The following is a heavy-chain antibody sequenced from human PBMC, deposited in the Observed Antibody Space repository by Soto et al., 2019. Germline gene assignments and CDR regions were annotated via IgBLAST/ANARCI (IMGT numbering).Heavy chain of an antibody. CDR1: GFSFNNYA. D-gene: IGHD3-22*01. J-gene: IGHJ4*02. CDR2: ISGGGTGT. Sequence: PSETLSLSCAVSGFSFNNYAMNWVRLAPGKGLEWVASISGGGTGTYSADAVRGRFTISSDKSRNTVYLQMSSLRAEDTAVYYCAKGHYYDNVGNWVANQAFDSWGQGSLVTVSS. CDR3: AKGHYYDNVGNWVANQAFDS. V-gene: IGHV3-23*01.